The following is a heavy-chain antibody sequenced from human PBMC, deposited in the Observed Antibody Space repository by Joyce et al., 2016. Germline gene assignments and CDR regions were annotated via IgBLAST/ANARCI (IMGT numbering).Heavy chain of an antibody. V-gene: IGHV1-3*01. CDR1: GYPFTNND. D-gene: IGHD2-15*01. CDR3: ARGRTLLD. J-gene: IGHJ4*02. Sequence: QVQLVQSGAEVTKPGASVRVSCKASGYPFTNNDIHWVRQAPGQSLEWMGWVSAGSGDTKYSQKFQGRLTFTMDTSATTAYMDLSSLRIEDTAHYYCARGRTLLDWGQGTLVTVSS. CDR2: VSAGSGDT.